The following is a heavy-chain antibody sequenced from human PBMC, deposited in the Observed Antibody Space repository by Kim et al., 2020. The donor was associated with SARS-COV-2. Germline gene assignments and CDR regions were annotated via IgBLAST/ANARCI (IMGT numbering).Heavy chain of an antibody. D-gene: IGHD5-12*01. V-gene: IGHV1-69*13. Sequence: SVKVSCKASGGTFSSYAISWVRQAPGQGLEWMGGIIPIFGTANYAQKFQGRVTITADESTSTAYMELSSLRSEDTAVYYCARASRWLQLDGHFDYWGQGTLVTVSS. CDR3: ARASRWLQLDGHFDY. CDR2: IIPIFGTA. J-gene: IGHJ4*02. CDR1: GGTFSSYA.